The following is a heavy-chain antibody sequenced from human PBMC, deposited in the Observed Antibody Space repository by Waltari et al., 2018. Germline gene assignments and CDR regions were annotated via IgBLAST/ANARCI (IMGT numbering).Heavy chain of an antibody. J-gene: IGHJ4*02. CDR3: AGERAGTYYFEF. V-gene: IGHV1-46*01. Sequence: GAEVKRPGASVTVSCKPSGYTFTTYNIHWVRQAPGRGLEWVGIINPSDGNVNYAQKFRGRLTMTRDTSTSTVYMELYSLRSEDTAVYYCAGERAGTYYFEFWGQGTLVTVSS. CDR2: INPSDGNV. CDR1: GYTFTTYN.